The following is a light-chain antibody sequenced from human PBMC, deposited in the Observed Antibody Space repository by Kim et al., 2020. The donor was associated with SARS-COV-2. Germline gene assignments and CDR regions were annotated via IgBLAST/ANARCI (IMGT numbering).Light chain of an antibody. CDR3: PVWDSSSDHPVV. Sequence: SYELTQPPSVSVAPGRTARITCGGNNIGSKSVHWYQQKPGQAPVLVIYYDSDRPSGIPERFSGSNSGNTATLTISRVEAGDEADYYCPVWDSSSDHPVVFGGGTQRTVL. J-gene: IGLJ2*01. CDR1: NIGSKS. CDR2: YDS. V-gene: IGLV3-21*04.